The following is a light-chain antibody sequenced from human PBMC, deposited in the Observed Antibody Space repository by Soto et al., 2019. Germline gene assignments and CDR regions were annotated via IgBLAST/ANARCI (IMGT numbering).Light chain of an antibody. Sequence: EIVLTQSPATLSLSPGERATLSCRASQSVSSYLAWYQQKPGQAPRLLIYDASNRATGIPARFSGSASGTDFTLTISSLDPEDFAVYYCQQRSNWPPITFGKGTRLAIK. V-gene: IGKV3-11*01. CDR1: QSVSSY. CDR3: QQRSNWPPIT. J-gene: IGKJ5*01. CDR2: DAS.